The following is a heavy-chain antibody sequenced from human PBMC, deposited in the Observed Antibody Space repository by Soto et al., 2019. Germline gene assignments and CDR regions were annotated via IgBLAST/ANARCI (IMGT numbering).Heavy chain of an antibody. CDR3: ARKAYDGIVATIPDN. Sequence: QVQLVESGGGLVKPGGSLRLSCAASGFTLSDYYMTWSRQAPGKGLEWLSDLSGRGSSTYYADSVKGRFTISRDNGKNSLYLEMNSLRAEDTAIYYCARKAYDGIVATIPDNWGQGTLVTVSS. J-gene: IGHJ4*02. CDR2: LSGRGSST. V-gene: IGHV3-11*01. CDR1: GFTLSDYY. D-gene: IGHD5-12*01.